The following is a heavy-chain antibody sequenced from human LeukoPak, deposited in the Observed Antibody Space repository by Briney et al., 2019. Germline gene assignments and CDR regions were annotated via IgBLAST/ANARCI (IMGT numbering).Heavy chain of an antibody. D-gene: IGHD7-27*01. CDR2: IRYDGSNK. Sequence: SGGSLRLSCAASGFTFSSYGMHWVRQAPGKGLEWVAFIRYDGSNKYYADSVKGGFTISRDNSKNTLYLQMNRMRAEDTAVYYCAKENLGMGYWGQGTLVTVSS. J-gene: IGHJ4*02. CDR1: GFTFSSYG. V-gene: IGHV3-30*02. CDR3: AKENLGMGY.